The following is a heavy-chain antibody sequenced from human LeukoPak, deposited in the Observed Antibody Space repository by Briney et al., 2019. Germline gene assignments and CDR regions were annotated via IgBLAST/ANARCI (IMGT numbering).Heavy chain of an antibody. CDR1: GGSISSYY. CDR3: ARDASSGRRPDY. CDR2: IYTSGST. J-gene: IGHJ4*02. V-gene: IGHV4-4*07. Sequence: ASETLSLTCTVSGGSISSYYWSWIQQPAGKGLEWIGRIYTSGSTNYNPSLKSRVTMSVDTSKNQFSLKLSSVTAADTAVYYCARDASSGRRPDYWGQGTLVTVSS. D-gene: IGHD6-19*01.